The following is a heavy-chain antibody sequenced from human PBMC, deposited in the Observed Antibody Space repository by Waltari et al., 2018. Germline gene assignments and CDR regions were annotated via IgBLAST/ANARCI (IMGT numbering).Heavy chain of an antibody. J-gene: IGHJ4*01. CDR1: GESFLGYF. V-gene: IGHV4-34*01. CDR2: IPHSGST. Sequence: QVQLHQWGAGQLKPSETLSLTCAVSGESFLGYFWSWILQSPGKGLEWLGAIPHSGSTNYNPALASRVSLSVDTTKKQFSLRLTSVTAADAAVYYCARYGEVPPNYFFDYWGRGTLVTVSS. D-gene: IGHD2-21*01. CDR3: ARYGEVPPNYFFDY.